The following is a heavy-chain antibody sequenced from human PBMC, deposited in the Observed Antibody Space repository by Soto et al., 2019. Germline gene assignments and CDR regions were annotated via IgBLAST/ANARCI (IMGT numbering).Heavy chain of an antibody. D-gene: IGHD3-22*01. Sequence: PSETLSLTCTVSGDSITSNSYFWAWIRQPPGKGLEWIGSIYYSGSTYHNPSLKSRVTISVDRSNNQFSLKLSSVTAADTAVYYCARGTYYYDSSGYYIMGPRSFDYWGQGTLVTVSS. CDR1: GDSITSNSYF. CDR3: ARGTYYYDSSGYYIMGPRSFDY. J-gene: IGHJ4*02. CDR2: IYYSGST. V-gene: IGHV4-39*07.